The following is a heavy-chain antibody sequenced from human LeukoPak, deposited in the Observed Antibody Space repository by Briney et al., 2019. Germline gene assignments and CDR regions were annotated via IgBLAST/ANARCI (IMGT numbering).Heavy chain of an antibody. CDR1: GFTFSSYG. V-gene: IGHV3-30*18. D-gene: IGHD6-6*01. J-gene: IGHJ4*02. CDR3: AKDGAYSSSHQPHY. CDR2: ISYDGSNK. Sequence: GGSLRLSCAASGFTFSSYGMHWVRQAPDKGLEWVAFISYDGSNKYYADSVKGRFTISIGNSKNTLYLQMNSLRAEDTAVYYCAKDGAYSSSHQPHYWGQGTLVTVSS.